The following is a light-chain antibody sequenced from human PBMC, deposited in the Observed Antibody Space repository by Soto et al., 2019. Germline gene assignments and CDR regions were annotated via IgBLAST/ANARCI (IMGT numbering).Light chain of an antibody. Sequence: QSVLTQPRSVSGSPGQSVTISCTGTSSDVGGYNRVSWYQQHPGKAPKLMIYDVTKRPSGVPDRFSGSKSGNTASLTISGLQAEDEADYYCCSYEGSYIYVFGTGTKVTVL. CDR2: DVT. J-gene: IGLJ1*01. CDR1: SSDVGGYNR. V-gene: IGLV2-11*01. CDR3: CSYEGSYIYV.